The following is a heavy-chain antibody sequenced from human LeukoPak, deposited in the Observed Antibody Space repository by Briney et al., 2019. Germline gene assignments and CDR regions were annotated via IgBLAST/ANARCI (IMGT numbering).Heavy chain of an antibody. J-gene: IGHJ5*01. CDR2: IKRGGREK. D-gene: IGHD6-19*01. V-gene: IGHV3-7*01. CDR3: ARVCVSGWTECIDS. CDR1: GFTFSTHW. Sequence: GGSLRLSCAASGFTFSTHWMTWVRQAPGKALEWVANIKRGGREKNYLDSVKGRFSISRNNVENSLHLQMNSLRAEDTAVYYCARVCVSGWTECIDSWGQGILVTVST.